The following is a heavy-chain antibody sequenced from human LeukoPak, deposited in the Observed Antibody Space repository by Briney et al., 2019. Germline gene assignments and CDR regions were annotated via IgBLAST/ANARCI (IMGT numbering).Heavy chain of an antibody. CDR2: INTDTGNP. CDR3: ARVSLGENFFDF. J-gene: IGHJ4*02. D-gene: IGHD3-10*01. V-gene: IGHV7-4-1*01. CDR1: GYTFTNYA. Sequence: ASVKVSCKTSGYTFTNYAMSWVRQAPGQGLEWMGWINTDTGNPTYAQGFTGRLVFSLDTSVSTAYQQIRSLRAEDTAVYYCARVSLGENFFDFWGQGTLVTVSS.